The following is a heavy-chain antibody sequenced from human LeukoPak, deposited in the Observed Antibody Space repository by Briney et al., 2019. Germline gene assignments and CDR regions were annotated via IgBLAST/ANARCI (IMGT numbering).Heavy chain of an antibody. Sequence: GGSLRLSCAASGFTFSSSWMSWVRQAPGKGLEWVANIKQDGSEKYYLGSMKGRFTISRDNAKSSLYLQMDSLRAEDTAVYYCARDGPYSSSATHPPWGQGTLVTVSS. CDR3: ARDGPYSSSATHPP. D-gene: IGHD6-6*01. V-gene: IGHV3-7*03. CDR2: IKQDGSEK. CDR1: GFTFSSSW. J-gene: IGHJ5*02.